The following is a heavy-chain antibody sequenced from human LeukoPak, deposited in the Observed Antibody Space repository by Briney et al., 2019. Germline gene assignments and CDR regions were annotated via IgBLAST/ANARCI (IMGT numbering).Heavy chain of an antibody. D-gene: IGHD4-17*01. J-gene: IGHJ4*02. CDR2: IWYDGSNK. CDR1: GFTFSSYG. CDR3: ARDIYGDYPH. V-gene: IGHV3-33*01. Sequence: GRSLRLSCAASGFTFSSYGMHWVRQAPGKGLEWVAVIWYDGSNKYYEDSVKGRLTISRDNSKNTLYLQMNRLRAEDTAVYYCARDIYGDYPHWGQGTLVTVSS.